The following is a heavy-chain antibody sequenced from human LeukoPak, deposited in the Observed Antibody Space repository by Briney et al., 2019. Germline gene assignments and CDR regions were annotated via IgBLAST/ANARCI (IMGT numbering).Heavy chain of an antibody. CDR2: ISGRSSTT. D-gene: IGHD1-26*01. CDR1: AFTFSDYS. V-gene: IGHV3-48*01. CDR3: ARDRIKSGSYYFDY. Sequence: GGSLRLSCAASAFTFSDYSMNWVRQAPGKGLEWVSYISGRSSTTYYADSVKGRFTISRDNAQNSMYLQMNSLRAEDTAVYYCARDRIKSGSYYFDYWGQGTLVTVSS. J-gene: IGHJ4*02.